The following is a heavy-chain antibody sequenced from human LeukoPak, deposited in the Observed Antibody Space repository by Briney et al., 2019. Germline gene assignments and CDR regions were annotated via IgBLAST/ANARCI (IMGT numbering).Heavy chain of an antibody. CDR2: IYTSGST. V-gene: IGHV4-4*07. CDR1: GGSISSYY. D-gene: IGHD6-13*01. Sequence: SETLSLTCTVSGGSISSYYWNWIRQPAGRGLEWIGRIYTSGSTNYNPSLKSRVTMSVDTSKNQFSLKLSSVTAADTAVYYCARHIAAAGHFDYWGQGTLVTVSS. CDR3: ARHIAAAGHFDY. J-gene: IGHJ4*02.